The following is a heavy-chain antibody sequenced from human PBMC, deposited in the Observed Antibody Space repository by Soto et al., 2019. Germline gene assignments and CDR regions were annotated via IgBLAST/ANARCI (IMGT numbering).Heavy chain of an antibody. V-gene: IGHV3-33*01. J-gene: IGHJ6*02. Sequence: PGGSLRLSCAASGFTFSTYGMHWVRQAPGKGLEWVALVWYDGRNKDYADSVKGRFTISRDNSKNTLYMQMNSLRDEDAAVYYCVRAAGFSGNDYVYYYGIDVWAQRTTDTGSS. CDR1: GFTFSTYG. D-gene: IGHD5-12*01. CDR2: VWYDGRNK. CDR3: VRAAGFSGNDYVYYYGIDV.